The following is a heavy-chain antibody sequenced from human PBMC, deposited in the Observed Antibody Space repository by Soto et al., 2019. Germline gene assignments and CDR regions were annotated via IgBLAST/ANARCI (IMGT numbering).Heavy chain of an antibody. Sequence: SETLSLTCTVSGASISQYYGSWIRQPPGKGLEWIGYIYFSGSTNYNPSLKSRVTMSVDTSKNQFSLKLSSVTAADTAVYYCARLGVWLGYCSGGSCDYYGMDVWGQGTTVTVSS. CDR3: ARLGVWLGYCSGGSCDYYGMDV. CDR1: GASISQYY. J-gene: IGHJ6*02. CDR2: IYFSGST. V-gene: IGHV4-59*08. D-gene: IGHD2-15*01.